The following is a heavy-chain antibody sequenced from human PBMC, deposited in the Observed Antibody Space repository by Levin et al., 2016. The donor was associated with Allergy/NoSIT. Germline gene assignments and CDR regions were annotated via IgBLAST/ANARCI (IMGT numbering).Heavy chain of an antibody. CDR3: ARPGFMIRGSADFDY. J-gene: IGHJ4*02. CDR1: GFTFSRYW. Sequence: GESLKISCEASGFTFSRYWMSWVRQAPGKGLEWVANIKQDGSEKYYVDSVKGRFTISRDNAKNSLYLQMNSLRAEDTAVYYCARPGFMIRGSADFDYWGQGTLVTVSS. D-gene: IGHD3-16*01. CDR2: IKQDGSEK. V-gene: IGHV3-7*03.